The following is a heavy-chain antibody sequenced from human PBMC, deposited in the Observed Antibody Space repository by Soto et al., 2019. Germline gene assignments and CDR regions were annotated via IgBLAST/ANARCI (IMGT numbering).Heavy chain of an antibody. D-gene: IGHD6-19*01. V-gene: IGHV2-70*11. J-gene: IGHJ4*02. CDR3: ARMVSSAWYHDY. Sequence: GSGPTLVNPTQTLTLTCTFSGFSLSTSEMCVSWIRQPPGKALEWLARIDWDDDEYYSTSLKTRLTISKDTSRDQVVLTLTNMDPVDTATYYCARMVSSAWYHDYWGQGTLVTVS. CDR2: IDWDDDE. CDR1: GFSLSTSEMC.